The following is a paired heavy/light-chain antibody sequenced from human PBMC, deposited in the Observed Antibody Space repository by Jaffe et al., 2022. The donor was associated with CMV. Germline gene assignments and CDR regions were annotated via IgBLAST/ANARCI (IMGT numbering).Light chain of an antibody. CDR3: QSYDSSVSGSEVV. CDR2: GDT. CDR1: SSNIGAGYE. Sequence: QSVLTQPPSVSGAPGQRVTISCTGSSSNIGAGYEVHWYQQLVGAAPKVLIYGDTNRPSGVPDRFSGSKSGTSASLAITGLQAEDEADYYCQSYDSSVSGSEVVFGGGTKLTVL. V-gene: IGLV1-40*01. J-gene: IGLJ2*01.
Heavy chain of an antibody. Sequence: QVQLQQSGPGLVKPSETLSLACVISGDSVSSNSAAWNWIRQSPSRGLEWLGRTFYRSKWYHDYAVSVQSRITIKPDTSKNQFSLQLNSVTPEDTAVYYCARDRIAVSDFQFDYYYGMDVWGQGTTVTVSS. CDR3: ARDRIAVSDFQFDYYYGMDV. J-gene: IGHJ6*02. CDR2: TFYRSKWYH. CDR1: GDSVSSNSAA. D-gene: IGHD6-19*01. V-gene: IGHV6-1*01.